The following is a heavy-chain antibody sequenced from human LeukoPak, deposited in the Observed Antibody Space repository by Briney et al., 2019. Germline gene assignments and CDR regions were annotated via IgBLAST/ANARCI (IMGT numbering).Heavy chain of an antibody. D-gene: IGHD3-16*01. Sequence: GASVKVSCKVSGYTLTELSMHWVRQAPGQGLEWMGWISAYNGNTNYAQKLQGRVTMTTDTSTSTAYMELRSLRSDDTAVYYCARDWGYGDLWGQGTLVTVSS. CDR2: ISAYNGNT. CDR3: ARDWGYGDL. CDR1: GYTLTELS. J-gene: IGHJ4*02. V-gene: IGHV1-18*01.